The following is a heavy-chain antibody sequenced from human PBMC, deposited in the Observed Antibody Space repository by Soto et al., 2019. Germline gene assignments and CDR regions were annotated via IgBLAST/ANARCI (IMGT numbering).Heavy chain of an antibody. CDR1: GGSISSYY. V-gene: IGHV4-59*01. CDR3: ARALGYSYGNWFDP. CDR2: IYYSGST. Sequence: QVQLQESGPGLVKPSETLFLTCTVSGGSISSYYWSWIRQPPGKGLEWIGYIYYSGSTNYNPSLKSRVTISVDTSKNQFSLKLSSVTAADTAVYYCARALGYSYGNWFDPWGQGTLVTVSS. D-gene: IGHD5-18*01. J-gene: IGHJ5*02.